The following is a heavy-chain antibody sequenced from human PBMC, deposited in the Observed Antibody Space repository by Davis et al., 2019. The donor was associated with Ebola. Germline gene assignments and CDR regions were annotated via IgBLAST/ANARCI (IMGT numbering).Heavy chain of an antibody. CDR1: GFTFRSYA. D-gene: IGHD2-2*02. V-gene: IGHV3-23*01. J-gene: IGHJ4*02. CDR3: TKDYCSSTTCYINDY. Sequence: GESLKISCAASGFTFRSYAMSWVRQAPGKGLEWVSIINSGGDSTYYADSVKGRFTISRDNSKNTLYLQMNSLRAEDTAVYYCTKDYCSSTTCYINDYWGQGTLVTASS. CDR2: INSGGDST.